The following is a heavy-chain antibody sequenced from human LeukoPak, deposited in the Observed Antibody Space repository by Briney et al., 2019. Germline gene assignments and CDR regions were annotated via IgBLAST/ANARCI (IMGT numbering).Heavy chain of an antibody. CDR2: INHSGST. CDR3: ARVFYSYGLLDY. CDR1: GGSFSGYY. J-gene: IGHJ4*02. Sequence: SETLSLTCAVYGGSFSGYYWSWIRQPPGKGLEWIGEINHSGSTNYNPSLKSRVTISVDTSKNQFSLKLSSVTAADTAVYYCARVFYSYGLLDYWGQGTLVTVSS. D-gene: IGHD5-18*01. V-gene: IGHV4-34*01.